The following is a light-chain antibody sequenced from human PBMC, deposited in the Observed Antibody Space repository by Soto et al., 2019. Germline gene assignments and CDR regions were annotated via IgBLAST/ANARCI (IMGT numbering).Light chain of an antibody. CDR1: QTIGRW. V-gene: IGKV1-5*01. CDR3: QQYNSSSGM. CDR2: DAS. Sequence: DIQRTQSRSTMSSSVGSGSTVTCLAIQTIGRWVSWYQHKPGRAPKPLIFDASSLESGVPPRFSGNGSGTDFSLTISGMQPDDFASYYCQQYNSSSGMFGTGTKV. J-gene: IGKJ1*01.